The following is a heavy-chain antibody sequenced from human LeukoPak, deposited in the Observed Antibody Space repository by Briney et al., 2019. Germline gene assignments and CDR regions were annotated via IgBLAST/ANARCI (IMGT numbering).Heavy chain of an antibody. CDR2: ISVSGNT. V-gene: IGHV3-23*01. CDR1: GFTLSSYA. Sequence: PGGSLTLSCAASGFTLSSYAMSWVRQGPGKGLEWVSAISVSGNTYHADSVKGRFTISRDSYKNTLYLQMNSLRAEDAAVYYCAKAYYDDYATAPRDFYYWGQGTLVTVSS. CDR3: AKAYYDDYATAPRDFYY. D-gene: IGHD4-17*01. J-gene: IGHJ4*02.